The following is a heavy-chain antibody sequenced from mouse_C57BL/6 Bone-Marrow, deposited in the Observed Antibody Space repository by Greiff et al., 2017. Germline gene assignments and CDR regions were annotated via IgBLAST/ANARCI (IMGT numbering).Heavy chain of an antibody. V-gene: IGHV1-82*01. Sequence: VQLQQSGPELVKPGASVKISCKASGYAFSSSWMNWVKQRPGKGLEWIGRIYPGDGDTNYNGKFKGKATLTADKSSSTAYMQRSSLTSEDSAVYFCARDGSSSWFAYGGQGTLVTVSA. CDR3: ARDGSSSWFAY. CDR1: GYAFSSSW. CDR2: IYPGDGDT. D-gene: IGHD1-1*01. J-gene: IGHJ3*01.